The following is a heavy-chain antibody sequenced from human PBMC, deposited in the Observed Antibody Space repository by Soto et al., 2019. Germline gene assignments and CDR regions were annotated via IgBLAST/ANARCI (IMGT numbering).Heavy chain of an antibody. J-gene: IGHJ5*02. D-gene: IGHD3-22*01. V-gene: IGHV4-31*02. CDR3: AGSYDSSGYHRTNWFDP. CDR2: IYYSGST. CDR1: GGSISSGGYY. Sequence: SETLSLTCTVSGGSISSGGYYWSWIRQHPGKGLEWIGYIYYSGSTYYNPSLKSRVTISVDTSKNQFSLKLSSVTAADTAVYYCAGSYDSSGYHRTNWFDPWGQGTLVTVS.